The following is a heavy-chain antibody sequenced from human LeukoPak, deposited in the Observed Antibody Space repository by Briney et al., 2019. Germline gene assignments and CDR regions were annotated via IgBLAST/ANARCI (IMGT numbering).Heavy chain of an antibody. CDR1: GFTFSTYW. CDR3: ARGGNYGSFDY. V-gene: IGHV3-7*01. CDR2: IKQDGNDK. D-gene: IGHD1-7*01. J-gene: IGHJ4*02. Sequence: GGSLRLSCAASGFTFSTYWMTWVRQAPGKGLEWVANIKQDGNDKFYVDSVKGRFTISRDNAKNSLHLQMSSLRGEDTAVYYCARGGNYGSFDYWGQGALVIVST.